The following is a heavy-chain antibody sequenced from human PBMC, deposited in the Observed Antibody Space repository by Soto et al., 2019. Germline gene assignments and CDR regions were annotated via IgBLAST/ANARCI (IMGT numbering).Heavy chain of an antibody. V-gene: IGHV1-2*02. Sequence: SXKVSCKASGYTXIDYYMNWVRQAPGQGLEWMGWINANSCGTTYAQKFQVRVTMTREKSISTAYMELSRLSSYDTAIYYCARLQIEVAGTNWGQGTLGTVSS. J-gene: IGHJ4*02. CDR3: ARLQIEVAGTN. D-gene: IGHD6-19*01. CDR1: GYTXIDYY. CDR2: INANSCGT.